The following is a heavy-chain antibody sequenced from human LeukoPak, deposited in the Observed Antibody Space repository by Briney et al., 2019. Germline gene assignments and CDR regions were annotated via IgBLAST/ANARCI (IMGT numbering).Heavy chain of an antibody. J-gene: IGHJ5*02. CDR2: ISSGSNYI. Sequence: PGGSLRLPCAASGFTFSSFTMTWVRQAPGKGLEWVSSISSGSNYIYDADAVKGRFTISRDNAKNSLYLQMDSLRAEDTAVYYCARGDCITSRCYLPNWFDPWGQGTLVTVSS. V-gene: IGHV3-21*01. CDR1: GFTFSSFT. CDR3: ARGDCITSRCYLPNWFDP. D-gene: IGHD2-2*01.